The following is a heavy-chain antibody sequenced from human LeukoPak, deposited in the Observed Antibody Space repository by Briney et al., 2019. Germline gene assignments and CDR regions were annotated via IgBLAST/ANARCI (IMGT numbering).Heavy chain of an antibody. CDR1: GFIFSSYA. CDR3: AKDPFYCSSTSCYDDY. Sequence: GGSLRLSCAASGFIFSSYAMSWVRQAPGKGLEWVSAISGSGGSTYYADSVKGRFTISRDNSKNTLYLQMNSLRAEDTAVYYCAKDPFYCSSTSCYDDYWGQGTLVTVSS. V-gene: IGHV3-23*01. D-gene: IGHD2-2*01. J-gene: IGHJ4*02. CDR2: ISGSGGST.